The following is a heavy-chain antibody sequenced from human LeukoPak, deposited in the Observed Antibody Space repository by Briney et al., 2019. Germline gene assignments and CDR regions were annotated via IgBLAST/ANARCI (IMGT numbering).Heavy chain of an antibody. Sequence: SETLSLTCAVYGGSFSGYYWSWIRQPPGEGLEWIGEINHSGSTNYNPSLKSRVTISVDTPKNQFSLKLSSVTAADTAVYYCARVTSGSLKRYGMDVWGQGTTVTVSS. V-gene: IGHV4-34*01. J-gene: IGHJ6*02. CDR3: ARVTSGSLKRYGMDV. CDR2: INHSGST. D-gene: IGHD7-27*01. CDR1: GGSFSGYY.